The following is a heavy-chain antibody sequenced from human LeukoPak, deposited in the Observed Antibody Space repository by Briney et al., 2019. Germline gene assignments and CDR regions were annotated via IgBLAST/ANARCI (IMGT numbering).Heavy chain of an antibody. J-gene: IGHJ4*02. D-gene: IGHD5-18*01. CDR2: ISSSGSTI. CDR1: GFTFSSYE. Sequence: GGSLRLSCAASGFTFSSYEVNWVRQAPGKGLERVSYISSSGSTIYYADSVKGRFTISRDNAKNSLYLQMNSLRAEDTAVYYCARAGRSYGYLPGKDLDYWGQGTLVTVSS. V-gene: IGHV3-48*03. CDR3: ARAGRSYGYLPGKDLDY.